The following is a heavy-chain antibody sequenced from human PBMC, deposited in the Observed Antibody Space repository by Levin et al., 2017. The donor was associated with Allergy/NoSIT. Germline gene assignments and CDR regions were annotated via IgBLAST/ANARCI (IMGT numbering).Heavy chain of an antibody. CDR3: ATDFLAY. D-gene: IGHD3/OR15-3a*01. Sequence: QRGESLKISCVASGFTFSNFWMSWVRQAPGKGLEWVANVKQDGSDKYYVDSVKGRFTISRDNAKNSLSLQMDSLRAEDTAVYYCATDFLAYWGQGTPVTVSS. CDR2: VKQDGSDK. V-gene: IGHV3-7*01. J-gene: IGHJ4*02. CDR1: GFTFSNFW.